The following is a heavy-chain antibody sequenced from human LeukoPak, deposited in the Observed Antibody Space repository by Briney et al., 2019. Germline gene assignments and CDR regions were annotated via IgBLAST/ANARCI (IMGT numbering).Heavy chain of an antibody. J-gene: IGHJ4*02. CDR1: GYTFTGYY. CDR2: INPYSGGT. Sequence: ASVKVSCKASGYTFTGYYMHWVRQAPGQGLEWMGWINPYSGGTNYAQKFQGRVTMTRDTSISTAYMELSRLRSDDTAVYYCARDQVDYVWGSYRSYYFDYWGQGTLVTVSS. V-gene: IGHV1-2*02. CDR3: ARDQVDYVWGSYRSYYFDY. D-gene: IGHD3-16*02.